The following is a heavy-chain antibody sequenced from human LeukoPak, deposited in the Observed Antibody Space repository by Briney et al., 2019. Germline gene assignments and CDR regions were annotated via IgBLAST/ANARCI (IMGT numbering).Heavy chain of an antibody. J-gene: IGHJ4*02. CDR1: GYTFTGYY. CDR2: INPNSGGT. D-gene: IGHD3-10*01. V-gene: IGHV1-2*02. CDR3: ARTGVLLWFGESYFDY. Sequence: ASVKVSCKASGYTFTGYYMHWVRQAPGQGLEWMGWINPNSGGTNYAQKFQGRVTMTRDTSISTAYMELSRLRSDDTAVYYCARTGVLLWFGESYFDYWGQGTPVTVSS.